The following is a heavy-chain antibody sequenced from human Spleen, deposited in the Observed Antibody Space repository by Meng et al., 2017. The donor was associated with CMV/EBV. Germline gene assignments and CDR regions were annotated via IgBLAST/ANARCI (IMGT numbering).Heavy chain of an antibody. J-gene: IGHJ3*02. CDR1: GYTFTDYY. Sequence: ASVKVSCKASGYTFTDYYMHWVRQAPGQGLEWMGWINPNSGGTNYAQKFQGRVTMTRDTSISTAYMELSSLRSDDTAVYYCAKTYHGYNGLGLFDIWGQGTMVTVSS. CDR2: INPNSGGT. V-gene: IGHV1-2*02. CDR3: AKTYHGYNGLGLFDI. D-gene: IGHD5-24*01.